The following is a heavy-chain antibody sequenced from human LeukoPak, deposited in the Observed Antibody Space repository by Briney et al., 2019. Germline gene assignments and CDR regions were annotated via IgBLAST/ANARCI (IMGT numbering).Heavy chain of an antibody. V-gene: IGHV3-21*01. D-gene: IGHD2-15*01. CDR2: ISSSSSYI. Sequence: PGGSLRLSCAASGFTFSSYSMNWVRQAPGKGLEWVSSISSSSSYIYYADSVKGRFTISRDNAKNSLYLQMNSLRAEDTAVYYFARDTTPVHYFSGGSCHAPRAPFDYWAREPWSPSPQ. J-gene: IGHJ4*02. CDR3: ARDTTPVHYFSGGSCHAPRAPFDY. CDR1: GFTFSSYS.